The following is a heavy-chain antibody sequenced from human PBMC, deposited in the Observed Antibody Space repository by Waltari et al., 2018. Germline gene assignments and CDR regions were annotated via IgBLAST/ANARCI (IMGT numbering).Heavy chain of an antibody. Sequence: EMQLVESGGGLVQPGGSLRLSCAPSGFTLGSYWMSWVRQAPGKGREWGANIKQDASEEYYVDSVKGRFTISKDNAKNSLSLQMNSLRAEDTAVYYCATGSTARGYYGMDVWGQGTTVTVSS. CDR1: GFTLGSYW. D-gene: IGHD3-10*01. CDR3: ATGSTARGYYGMDV. CDR2: IKQDASEE. V-gene: IGHV3-7*01. J-gene: IGHJ6*02.